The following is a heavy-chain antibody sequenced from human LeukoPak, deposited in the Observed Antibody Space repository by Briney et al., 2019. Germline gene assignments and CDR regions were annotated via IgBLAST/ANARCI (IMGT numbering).Heavy chain of an antibody. CDR3: ARHLWFGELEY. J-gene: IGHJ4*02. D-gene: IGHD3-10*01. V-gene: IGHV5-10-1*01. CDR2: IDPSDSYT. Sequence: GESLKISCKGSGYSFTSYWISWGRQMPGKGLEGRGRIDPSDSYTNYSPSFQGHVTISADKSISTAYLQWSSLKASDTAMYYCARHLWFGELEYWGQGTLVTVSS. CDR1: GYSFTSYW.